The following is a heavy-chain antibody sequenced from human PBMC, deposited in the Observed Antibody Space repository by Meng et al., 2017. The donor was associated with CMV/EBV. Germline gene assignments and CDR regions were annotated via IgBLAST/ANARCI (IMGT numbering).Heavy chain of an antibody. CDR3: ARDARGGFTIFGVVIPCDY. J-gene: IGHJ4*02. CDR2: IVVGSGNT. CDR1: GFTFTSSA. D-gene: IGHD3-3*01. V-gene: IGHV1-58*01. Sequence: SVKVSCKASGFTFTSSAVQWVRQARGQRLEWIGWIVVGSGNTNYAQKFQERVTITRDMSTSTAYMELSSLRSEDTAVYYCARDARGGFTIFGVVIPCDYWGQGTLVTVSS.